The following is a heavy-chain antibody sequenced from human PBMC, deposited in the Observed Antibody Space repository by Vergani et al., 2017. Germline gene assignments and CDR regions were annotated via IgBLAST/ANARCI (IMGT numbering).Heavy chain of an antibody. CDR1: GFTFNSYA. J-gene: IGHJ3*01. CDR3: AKVFCSTSCPYGRESFYV. CDR2: INNSGGST. Sequence: QLLESGGGLIQPGGSLRLSCAASGFTFNSYAMTWVRQAPGKGLEWVSGINNSGGSTYYADSVKGRFIISRDNSKNTLYLQMTVLRAEDTATYYCAKVFCSTSCPYGRESFYVWGHGTMVTVSS. V-gene: IGHV3-23*01. D-gene: IGHD2-2*01.